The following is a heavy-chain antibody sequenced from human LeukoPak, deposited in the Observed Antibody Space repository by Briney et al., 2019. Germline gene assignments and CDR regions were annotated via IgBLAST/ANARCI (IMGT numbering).Heavy chain of an antibody. CDR1: GYTFTSYY. CDR2: INPSGGST. CDR3: AREETAMVKQYGMDV. V-gene: IGHV1-46*01. J-gene: IGHJ6*02. D-gene: IGHD5-18*01. Sequence: ASVKVSCKASGYTFTSYYMHWVRQAPGQGLEWMGIINPSGGSTSYVQKFQGRVTMTRDTSTSIVYMELSSLRSEDTAVYYCAREETAMVKQYGMDVWGQGTTVTVSS.